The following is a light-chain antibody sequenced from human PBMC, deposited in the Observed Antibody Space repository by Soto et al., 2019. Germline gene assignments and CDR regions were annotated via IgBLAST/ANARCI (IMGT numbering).Light chain of an antibody. CDR2: GAS. CDR3: QQYNSYPLT. V-gene: IGKV1-16*02. J-gene: IGKJ4*01. Sequence: DIQMTQSPSSLSASAGDRVTITCRASQGLSNYLAWFQQQPGKAPKSLIYGASSLQSGVPSKFSGSGSGTDFTLTISSLQPEYFATYYCQQYNSYPLTFGGGTKVEIK. CDR1: QGLSNY.